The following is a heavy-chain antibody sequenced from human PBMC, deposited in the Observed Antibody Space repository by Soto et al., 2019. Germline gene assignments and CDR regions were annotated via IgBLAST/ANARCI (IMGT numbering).Heavy chain of an antibody. Sequence: SVKVSCKASGGTFSSYTISWVRQAPGQGLEWMGRIIPILGIANYAQKFQGRVTITADKSTSTAYMELSSLRSEDTAVYYCAKDPITIFWGPDAFDIWGQGTMVTVSS. CDR1: GGTFSSYT. J-gene: IGHJ3*02. D-gene: IGHD3-9*01. CDR3: AKDPITIFWGPDAFDI. V-gene: IGHV1-69*04. CDR2: IIPILGIA.